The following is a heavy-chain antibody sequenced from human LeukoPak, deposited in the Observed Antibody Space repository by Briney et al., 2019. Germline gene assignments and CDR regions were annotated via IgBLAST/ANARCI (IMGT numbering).Heavy chain of an antibody. CDR1: GFTFSSYA. V-gene: IGHV3-30*04. CDR2: ISYDGSNK. Sequence: GGSLRLSCAASGFTFSSYAMHWVRQAPGKGLEWVAVISYDGSNKYYADSVKGRFTISRDNSKNTLYLQMNSLRAEDTAVYYCANLLRWEPYWGQETLVTVSS. CDR3: ANLLRWEPY. J-gene: IGHJ4*02. D-gene: IGHD4-23*01.